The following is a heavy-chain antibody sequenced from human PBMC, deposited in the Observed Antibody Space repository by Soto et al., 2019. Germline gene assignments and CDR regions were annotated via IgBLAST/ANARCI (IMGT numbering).Heavy chain of an antibody. J-gene: IGHJ4*02. CDR1: GFTFNNYG. Sequence: LRLSCAASGFTFNNYGMHWVRQAPGKGLEWVAVIWYDGSNKYYADSVKGRFTISRDNSKNTLYLQMNSLRAEDTAVYYCARVGVDYYESSGYYFYFHYWGQGTLVTVS. CDR2: IWYDGSNK. CDR3: ARVGVDYYESSGYYFYFHY. V-gene: IGHV3-33*01. D-gene: IGHD3-22*01.